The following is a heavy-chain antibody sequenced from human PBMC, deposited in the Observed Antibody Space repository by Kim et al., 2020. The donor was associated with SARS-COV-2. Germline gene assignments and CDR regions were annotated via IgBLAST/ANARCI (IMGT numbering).Heavy chain of an antibody. D-gene: IGHD6-13*01. Sequence: PKFQGGVTITRDTSASTAYMELSSLRSEDTAVYYCARGGDSSSWYGWFDPWGQGTLVTVSS. CDR3: ARGGDSSSWYGWFDP. J-gene: IGHJ5*02. V-gene: IGHV1-3*01.